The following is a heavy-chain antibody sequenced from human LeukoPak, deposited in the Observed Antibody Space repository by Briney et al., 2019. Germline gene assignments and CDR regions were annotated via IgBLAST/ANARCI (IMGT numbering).Heavy chain of an antibody. J-gene: IGHJ4*02. CDR1: GVSISSHY. V-gene: IGHV4-59*11. Sequence: PSETLSLTCTVSGVSISSHYWSWIRQPPGKGLEWIGYLYNTGGTNYNPSLKSRVTISVDTSKNQFSLNLSSVTAADTAVYYCATASTLYDFLDYWGQGTLVTVSS. CDR3: ATASTLYDFLDY. CDR2: LYNTGGT. D-gene: IGHD3-3*01.